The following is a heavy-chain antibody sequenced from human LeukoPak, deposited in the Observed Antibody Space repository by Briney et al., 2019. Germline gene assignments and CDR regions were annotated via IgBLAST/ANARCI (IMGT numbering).Heavy chain of an antibody. Sequence: PGGSLRLSCAASGSTFSGYAMSWVRQAPGKGLEWVSAIIGSGDTTYYAASVKGRLTISRDNAKNTLYLQMNSLRAEDTAVYYCARLGFCSSTSCYDGYWGQGTLVTVSS. CDR2: IIGSGDTT. CDR1: GSTFSGYA. V-gene: IGHV3-23*01. D-gene: IGHD2-2*01. J-gene: IGHJ4*02. CDR3: ARLGFCSSTSCYDGY.